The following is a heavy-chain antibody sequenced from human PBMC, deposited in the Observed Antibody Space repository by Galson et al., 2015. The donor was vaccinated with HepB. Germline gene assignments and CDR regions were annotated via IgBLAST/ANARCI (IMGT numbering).Heavy chain of an antibody. CDR3: ARDHNSDWYGDVFDI. CDR2: ISSGSSKI. J-gene: IGHJ3*02. Sequence: SLRLSCAASGFIFSSKSMSWVRQAPGKGLEWVSYISSGSSKIHYADSVRSRFTISRDNAKNSLYLQMNSLKDEDTAVYYCARDHNSDWYGDVFDIWGQGTVVTVSS. D-gene: IGHD6-19*01. V-gene: IGHV3-48*02. CDR1: GFIFSSKS.